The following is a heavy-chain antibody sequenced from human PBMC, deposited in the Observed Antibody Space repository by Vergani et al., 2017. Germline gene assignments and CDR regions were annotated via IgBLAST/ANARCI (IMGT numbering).Heavy chain of an antibody. Sequence: EVQLEQSGAAVKKPGESLEISCKGSGYSFSRNWIAWVRERPGQSLEWMGMSYPGNSETRNNPSFRGQVTMSVDKSISTAYLQWSSLKASDSAMYYCARVYCRGMSCAGTDYFYHIDVWGKGTTVTVS. V-gene: IGHV5-51*03. CDR2: SYPGNSET. CDR1: GYSFSRNW. J-gene: IGHJ6*03. CDR3: ARVYCRGMSCAGTDYFYHIDV. D-gene: IGHD6-13*01.